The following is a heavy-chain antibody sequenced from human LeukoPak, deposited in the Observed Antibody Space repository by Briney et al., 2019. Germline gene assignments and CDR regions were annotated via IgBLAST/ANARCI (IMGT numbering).Heavy chain of an antibody. CDR1: GYTFTGYY. CDR2: INPNSGGT. CDR3: ARDRTRYYDSSGYYCDAFDI. V-gene: IGHV1-2*04. D-gene: IGHD3-22*01. J-gene: IGHJ3*02. Sequence: ASVKVSCKASGYTFTGYYMHWVRQAPGQGLEWRGWINPNSGGTNYAQKFQGWVTMTRDTSISTAYMELSRLRSDDTAVYYCARDRTRYYDSSGYYCDAFDIWGQGTMVTVSS.